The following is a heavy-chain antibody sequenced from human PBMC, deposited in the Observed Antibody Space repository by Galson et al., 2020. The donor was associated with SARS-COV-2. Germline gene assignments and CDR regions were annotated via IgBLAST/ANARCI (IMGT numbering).Heavy chain of an antibody. J-gene: IGHJ4*02. V-gene: IGHV4-59*01. D-gene: IGHD5-12*01. CDR3: ARDQDGYNDV. Sequence: SQTLSLTCTVSGGSTSSYYWSWIRQPSGRGLEWLGYISYTGSTVYSPSLKTRINISLATSKNQFSLKLSSVTAADTATYYCARDQDGYNDVWGQGTLVTVSS. CDR2: ISYTGST. CDR1: GGSTSSYY.